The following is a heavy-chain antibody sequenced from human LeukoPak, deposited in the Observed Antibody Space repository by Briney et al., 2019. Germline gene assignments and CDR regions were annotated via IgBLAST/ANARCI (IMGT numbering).Heavy chain of an antibody. CDR3: AKDDPNYYDSSGYYAPFDI. D-gene: IGHD3-22*01. CDR1: GFTFSSYS. CDR2: ISGSNSYI. V-gene: IGHV3-21*04. Sequence: GGSLRLSCAASGFTFSSYSMNWVRQAPGKGLEWVSSISGSNSYIYYADSMKGRFTISRDNAKNSLYLQMNSLRAEDTAVYYCAKDDPNYYDSSGYYAPFDIWGQGTMVTVSS. J-gene: IGHJ3*02.